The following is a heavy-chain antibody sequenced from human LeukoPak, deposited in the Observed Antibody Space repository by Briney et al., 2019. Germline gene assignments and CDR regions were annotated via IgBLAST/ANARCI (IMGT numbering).Heavy chain of an antibody. Sequence: GASVKVSCKVSGYTLTELSMHWVRQATGQGLEWMGWMNPNSGNTGYAQKFQGRVTITRNTSISTAYMELSSLRSEDTAVYYCARGPTVGHFDYWGQGTLVTVSS. J-gene: IGHJ4*02. CDR1: GYTLTELS. V-gene: IGHV1-8*03. CDR2: MNPNSGNT. D-gene: IGHD4-11*01. CDR3: ARGPTVGHFDY.